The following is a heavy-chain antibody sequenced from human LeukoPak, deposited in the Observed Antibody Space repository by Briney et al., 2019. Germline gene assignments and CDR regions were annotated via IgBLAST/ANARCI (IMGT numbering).Heavy chain of an antibody. CDR2: INPNSGGT. CDR1: GYTLTGYY. CDR3: ARRKGSTNYYYYGMDV. Sequence: ASVKVSCKASGYTLTGYYMHWVRQAPGQGLEWMGWINPNSGGTNYAQKFQGRVTMTRDTSISTAYLELSRLRSDDTAVYYCARRKGSTNYYYYGMDVWGQGTTVTVSS. J-gene: IGHJ6*02. V-gene: IGHV1-2*02.